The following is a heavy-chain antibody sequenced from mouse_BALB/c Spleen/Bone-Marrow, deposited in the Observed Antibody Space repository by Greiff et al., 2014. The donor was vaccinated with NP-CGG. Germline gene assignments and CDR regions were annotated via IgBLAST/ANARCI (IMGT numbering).Heavy chain of an antibody. D-gene: IGHD1-1*01. CDR3: ARIYYYGRDY. J-gene: IGHJ2*01. CDR1: GYTFTNYW. CDR2: INPSTGYT. V-gene: IGHV1-7*01. Sequence: QVHVKQSGAELAKPGASVKMSCKASGYTFTNYWMHWVKQRPGQGLEWIGYINPSTGYTEYNQKFKDKATLTADKSSSTAYMQLSSLTSEDSAVYYCARIYYYGRDYWGQGTPLTVSS.